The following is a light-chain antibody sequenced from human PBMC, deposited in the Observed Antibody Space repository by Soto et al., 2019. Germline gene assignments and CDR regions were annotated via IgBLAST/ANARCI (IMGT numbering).Light chain of an antibody. J-gene: IGKJ5*01. CDR3: QQYGSSLIT. CDR1: QSVSSSY. Sequence: EIVLTQSPGTLSLSPGERANLSCRASQSVSSSYLAWYQQKPGQAPRLLIYGASGRATGIPDRFSGSGSGTDFTRTISRLGPEDVAVYYCQQYGSSLITFGQGTRLEIK. CDR2: GAS. V-gene: IGKV3-20*01.